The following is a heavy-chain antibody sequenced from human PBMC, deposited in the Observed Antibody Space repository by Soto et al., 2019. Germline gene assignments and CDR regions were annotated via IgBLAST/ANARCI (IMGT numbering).Heavy chain of an antibody. J-gene: IGHJ4*02. CDR3: ARRTSTSGWRHYFDF. V-gene: IGHV1-69*13. CDR1: GGTFSSYA. CDR2: IIPIFGTA. Sequence: SVKVSCKASGGTFSSYAISWVRQAPGQGLEWMGGIIPIFGTANYAQKFQGRVTITADESTSTAYMELSSLRSEDTAVYYCARRTSTSGWRHYFDFWGQGTLVTVSS. D-gene: IGHD6-19*01.